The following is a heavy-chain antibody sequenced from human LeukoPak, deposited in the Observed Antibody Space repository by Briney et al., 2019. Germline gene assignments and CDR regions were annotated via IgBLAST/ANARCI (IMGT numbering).Heavy chain of an antibody. Sequence: PGGTLRLSCAASGFTLSSYAMSWDRQAPGKGLEWVSGFSGSGSSTFYADSVKGRFTISRDNSKNTLYLQMNSLRAEDTAVYYCAKGNAFDPWGQGTLVTVSS. J-gene: IGHJ5*02. CDR3: AKGNAFDP. CDR1: GFTLSSYA. V-gene: IGHV3-23*01. CDR2: FSGSGSST.